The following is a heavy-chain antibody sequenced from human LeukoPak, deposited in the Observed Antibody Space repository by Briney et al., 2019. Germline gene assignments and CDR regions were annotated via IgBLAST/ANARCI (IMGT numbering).Heavy chain of an antibody. Sequence: PGGSLRLSCAASGFTFSSYGMHWVRQAPGKGLEWVAVIWYDGSNKYYADSVKGRFTISRDNSKNTLYLQMNSLRAEDTAVYYCAREVVSSWYYFDYWGQGTLVTVSS. CDR2: IWYDGSNK. CDR3: AREVVSSWYYFDY. J-gene: IGHJ4*02. CDR1: GFTFSSYG. V-gene: IGHV3-33*01. D-gene: IGHD6-13*01.